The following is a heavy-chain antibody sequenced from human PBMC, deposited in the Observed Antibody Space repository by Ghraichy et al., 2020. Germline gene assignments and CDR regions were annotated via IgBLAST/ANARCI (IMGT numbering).Heavy chain of an antibody. J-gene: IGHJ4*02. D-gene: IGHD6-19*01. CDR2: IFYSGST. CDR3: ARDRGQWLVPFDH. V-gene: IGHV4-61*01. CDR1: GGSVSSGSYY. Sequence: SQTISLTCTVSGGSVSSGSYYWSWIRQPPGKGLEWIGYIFYSGSTNYNPSLKSRVTISVDTSKNQFSLRLSSVTAADTAVYYCARDRGQWLVPFDHWGQGTLVTVSS.